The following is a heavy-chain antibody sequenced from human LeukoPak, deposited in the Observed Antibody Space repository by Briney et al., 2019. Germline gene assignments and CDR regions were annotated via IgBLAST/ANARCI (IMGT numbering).Heavy chain of an antibody. D-gene: IGHD6-19*01. J-gene: IGHJ4*02. CDR2: ISYDGSNK. CDR1: GFTFSSYG. V-gene: IGHV3-30*18. CDR3: AKDYLGIAVAGYFDY. Sequence: GGSLRLSCAASGFTFSSYGMHWVRQAPGKGLEWVAVISYDGSNKYYADSVKGRFTISRDNSKNTLYLQMNSLRAEDTAVYYCAKDYLGIAVAGYFDYWGLGTLVTVSS.